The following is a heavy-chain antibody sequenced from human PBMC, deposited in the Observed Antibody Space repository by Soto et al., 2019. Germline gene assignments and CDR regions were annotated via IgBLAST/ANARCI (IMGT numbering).Heavy chain of an antibody. CDR1: GFKLSDSG. Sequence: GGSLRLSCSASGFKLSDSGIHWVRQAPGKGLEWVTVISYDGRHTYYADSVKGRFTVSRDNSKNTLYLQMNSLTSEDTAVYFCANGGRIFGVIVHWGRGALVTVSS. V-gene: IGHV3-30*18. D-gene: IGHD3-3*01. CDR2: ISYDGRHT. CDR3: ANGGRIFGVIVH. J-gene: IGHJ4*02.